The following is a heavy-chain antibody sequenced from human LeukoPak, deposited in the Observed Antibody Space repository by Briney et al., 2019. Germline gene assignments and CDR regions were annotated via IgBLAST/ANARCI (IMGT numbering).Heavy chain of an antibody. D-gene: IGHD6-19*01. CDR1: GFTFSSYG. V-gene: IGHV3-33*06. CDR2: IWYDGSNK. Sequence: QPGGSLRLSCAASGFTFSSYGMHWVRQAPGKGLEWVAVIWYDGSNKYYADSVKGRFTISRDNSKNTLYLQMNSLRAEDTAIYYCAKDRVAGEYFFDSWGQGTLVTVSS. J-gene: IGHJ4*02. CDR3: AKDRVAGEYFFDS.